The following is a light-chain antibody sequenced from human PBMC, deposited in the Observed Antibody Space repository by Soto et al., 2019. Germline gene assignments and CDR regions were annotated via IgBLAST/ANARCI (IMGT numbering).Light chain of an antibody. J-gene: IGKJ1*01. CDR1: QSLLHSNGDNY. CDR3: MQTIQPPWT. Sequence: DIVMTQSPLSLPVTPGEPASISCRSSQSLLHSNGDNYFDWYLQKPGQSPQLLIYLGSNRASGVPDRFSGSGSGTDFTLKITRVEAEDVGIYYCMQTIQPPWTFGQGTKVDNK. CDR2: LGS. V-gene: IGKV2-28*01.